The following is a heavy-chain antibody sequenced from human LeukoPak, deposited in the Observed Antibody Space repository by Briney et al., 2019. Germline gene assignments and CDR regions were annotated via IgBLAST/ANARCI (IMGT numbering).Heavy chain of an antibody. J-gene: IGHJ3*02. CDR1: GGSFSGYY. Sequence: SETLSLTCAVYGGSFSGYYWSWIRQPPGKGLEWIGEINHSGSTNYNPSLKSRVTISVDTSKNQFSLKLSSVTAADTAVYYCARDRDEWDAFDIWGQGTMVTVSS. V-gene: IGHV4-34*01. D-gene: IGHD3-3*01. CDR2: INHSGST. CDR3: ARDRDEWDAFDI.